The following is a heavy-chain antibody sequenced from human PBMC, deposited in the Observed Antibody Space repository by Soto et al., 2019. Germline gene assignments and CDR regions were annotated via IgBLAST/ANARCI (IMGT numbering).Heavy chain of an antibody. Sequence: QLQLQESGPGLVKPSETLSLTCTVSGGSISSSSYYWGWIRQPPGKGLEWIGSIYYSGSTYYNPSLQSRVTISEDTSKNQFSLKLSSVTAADTAVYYCARVGGYDFFTGRRGAFDIWGQGTMVTVSS. J-gene: IGHJ3*02. CDR2: IYYSGST. CDR3: ARVGGYDFFTGRRGAFDI. D-gene: IGHD3-9*01. V-gene: IGHV4-39*01. CDR1: GGSISSSSYY.